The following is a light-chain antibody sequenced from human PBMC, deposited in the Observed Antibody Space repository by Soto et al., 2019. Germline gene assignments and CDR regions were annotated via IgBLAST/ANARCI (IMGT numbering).Light chain of an antibody. V-gene: IGKV3D-15*01. CDR1: QSVGNN. Sequence: EIVLTQSPGTLSLSPGERATLSCRASQSVGNNLAWYQQKPGQAPGLLIYEASTRATDIPDRFSGSGSGTEFTLTISSLQPEDFATYYCQQHGQWPITFGQGTRLEIK. CDR3: QQHGQWPIT. J-gene: IGKJ5*01. CDR2: EAS.